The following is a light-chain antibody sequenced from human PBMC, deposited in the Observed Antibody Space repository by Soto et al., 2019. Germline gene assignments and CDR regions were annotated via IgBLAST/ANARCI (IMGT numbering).Light chain of an antibody. CDR2: WAS. J-gene: IGKJ1*01. CDR1: QSVLFSSNNKNY. Sequence: IVMTQSPYSLAVSLGERATINCKSSQSVLFSSNNKNYLAWYQQKPGQPPRLLIYWASTRESGVPDRFSGSGSGTDFTLTISSLQAEDVAVYYCQQYYSTPQPFGQGTKVEIK. CDR3: QQYYSTPQP. V-gene: IGKV4-1*01.